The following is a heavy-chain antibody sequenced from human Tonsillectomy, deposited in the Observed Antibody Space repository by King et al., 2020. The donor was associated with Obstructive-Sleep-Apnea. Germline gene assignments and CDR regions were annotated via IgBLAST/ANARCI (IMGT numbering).Heavy chain of an antibody. D-gene: IGHD5-18*01. V-gene: IGHV1-69*06. CDR3: ATTTMATFFYCYGLDF. Sequence: VHLVQSGAEVKKPGSSVKVSCKTSGGTFSNDAISWVRQAPGQGLEWMGGIIPIVGTPKYAQTFQDRLTITADKSTSTAYMELSSLSSEDTAVYYCATTTMATFFYCYGLDFWGQGTAVIVSS. CDR1: GGTFSNDA. J-gene: IGHJ6*02. CDR2: IIPIVGTP.